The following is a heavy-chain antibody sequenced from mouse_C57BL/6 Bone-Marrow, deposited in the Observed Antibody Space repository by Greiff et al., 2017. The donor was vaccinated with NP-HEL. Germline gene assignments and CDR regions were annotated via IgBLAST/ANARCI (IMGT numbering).Heavy chain of an antibody. CDR1: GFTFSDYY. CDR2: INYDGSST. D-gene: IGHD3-2*02. J-gene: IGHJ3*01. V-gene: IGHV5-16*01. Sequence: EVQLVESEGGLVQPGSSMKLSCTASGFTFSDYYMAWVRQVPEKGLEWVANINYDGSSTYYLDSLKSRFIISRDNAKNILYLQMSSLKSEDTATYYCARDQLRPFAYWGQGTLVTVSA. CDR3: ARDQLRPFAY.